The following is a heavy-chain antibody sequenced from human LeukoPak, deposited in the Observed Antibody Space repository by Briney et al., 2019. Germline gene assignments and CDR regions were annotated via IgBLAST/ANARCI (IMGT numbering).Heavy chain of an antibody. Sequence: SQTLSLTCAVSGGSISSGGYYWSWIRQHPGKGLEWIGSVYYSGSTNYSPSLQGRVIISLDTSRNQFSLKLSSVTAADTAVYYCASGDNDPLFDYWGQGALVTVSS. CDR2: VYYSGST. J-gene: IGHJ4*02. V-gene: IGHV4-31*11. CDR1: GGSISSGGYY. CDR3: ASGDNDPLFDY. D-gene: IGHD1-1*01.